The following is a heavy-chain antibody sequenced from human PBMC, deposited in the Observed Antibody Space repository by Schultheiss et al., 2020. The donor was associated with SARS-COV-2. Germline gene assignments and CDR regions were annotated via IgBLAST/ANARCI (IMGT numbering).Heavy chain of an antibody. CDR2: ISGSGGST. D-gene: IGHD3-22*01. CDR1: GFTFSSYW. J-gene: IGHJ4*02. V-gene: IGHV3-23*01. Sequence: GGSLRLSCAASGFTFSSYWMSWVRQAPGKGLEWVSAISGSGGSTYYADSVKGRFTISRDNSKNTLYLQMNSLKTEDTAVYYCTTDYLGYDSSGYPTYYFDYWGQGTLVTVSS. CDR3: TTDYLGYDSSGYPTYYFDY.